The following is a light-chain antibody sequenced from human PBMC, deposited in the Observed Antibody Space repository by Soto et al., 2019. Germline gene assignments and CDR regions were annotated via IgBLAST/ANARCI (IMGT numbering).Light chain of an antibody. CDR3: HQYSTSPPT. CDR2: GVS. Sequence: IVLTQSPGTLSLAPGKGATLSCRTSQSLSSDSLAWYRQRPGQAPRLLIYGVSMRATGLPDRFSGGGSGTDFTLTITRLEPQDSAVYYCHQYSTSPPTFGQGTRLEIK. J-gene: IGKJ2*01. V-gene: IGKV3-20*01. CDR1: QSLSSDS.